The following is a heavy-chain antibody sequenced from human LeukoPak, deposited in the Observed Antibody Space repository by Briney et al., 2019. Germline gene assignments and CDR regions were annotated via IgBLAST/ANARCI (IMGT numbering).Heavy chain of an antibody. V-gene: IGHV2-5*01. D-gene: IGHD2-2*01. J-gene: IGHJ4*02. CDR1: GFSLGTSGVG. CDR2: IFWNADK. Sequence: SGPTLVNPTQTLTLTCTFSGFSLGTSGVGVGWIRQPPGKALEWLSLIFWNADKRYSPSLKSRLTITKDTSKNQVVLTMTNMDPVDTATYYCAHSEDIVVVPAAYFDYWGQGTLVTVSS. CDR3: AHSEDIVVVPAAYFDY.